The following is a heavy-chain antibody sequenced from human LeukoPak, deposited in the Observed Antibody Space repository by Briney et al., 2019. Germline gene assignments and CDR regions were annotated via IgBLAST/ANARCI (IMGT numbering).Heavy chain of an antibody. CDR3: ARADYSSTWSHDYYYMDV. CDR1: GHSISSGYY. J-gene: IGHJ6*03. CDR2: IFHSGST. D-gene: IGHD6-13*01. V-gene: IGHV4-38-2*02. Sequence: PSETLSLTCTVSGHSISSGYYWGWIRQSPGKGLEWIGNIFHSGSTYYNPSLKSRATISVDTSKNQFSLKLSSVTAADTAVYYCARADYSSTWSHDYYYMDVWGKGTTVTVSS.